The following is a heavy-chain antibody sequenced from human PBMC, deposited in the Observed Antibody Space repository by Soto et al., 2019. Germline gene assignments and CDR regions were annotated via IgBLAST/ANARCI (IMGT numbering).Heavy chain of an antibody. Sequence: ASVKVSCKASGFSFSYFGISWVRQAPGQGLEWVGWVSLPSGDTSSAQNFQGRVTVTTDTSTSTVYMGLGSLRSDDTAVYYCARTCSSGGSCYLPYWGEGTLVTVSS. CDR1: GFSFSYFG. D-gene: IGHD2-15*01. J-gene: IGHJ4*02. CDR2: VSLPSGDT. CDR3: ARTCSSGGSCYLPY. V-gene: IGHV1-18*01.